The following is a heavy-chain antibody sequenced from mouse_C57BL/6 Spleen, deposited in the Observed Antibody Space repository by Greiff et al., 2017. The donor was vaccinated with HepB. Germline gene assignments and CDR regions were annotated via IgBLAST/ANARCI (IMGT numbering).Heavy chain of an antibody. CDR2: FHPYNDDT. Sequence: VQVVESGAELVKPGASVKMSCKASGYTFTTYPIEWMKQNHGKSLEWIGNFHPYNDDTKYNEKFKGKATLTVEKSSSTVYLELSRLTSDDSAVYYCAITTVVAPYAMDYWGQGTSVTVSS. V-gene: IGHV1-47*01. CDR3: AITTVVAPYAMDY. CDR1: GYTFTTYP. D-gene: IGHD1-1*01. J-gene: IGHJ4*01.